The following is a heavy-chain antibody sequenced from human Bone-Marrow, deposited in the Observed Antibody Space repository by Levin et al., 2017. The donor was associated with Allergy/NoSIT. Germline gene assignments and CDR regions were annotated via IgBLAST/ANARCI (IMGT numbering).Heavy chain of an antibody. Sequence: AASVKVSCKASGYTFTTYGMHWVRQAPGQRLELMGWINAGNGDTKYSQKFQGRVTITRDTSASTAYMELSSLRSEDTAVYYCARGDNPHYYYYFALDVWGQGTTVTVSS. CDR1: GYTFTTYG. CDR3: ARGDNPHYYYYFALDV. D-gene: IGHD2-21*02. V-gene: IGHV1-3*01. CDR2: INAGNGDT. J-gene: IGHJ6*02.